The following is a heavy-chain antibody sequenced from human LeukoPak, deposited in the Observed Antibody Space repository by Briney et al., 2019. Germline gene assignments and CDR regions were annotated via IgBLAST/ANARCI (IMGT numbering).Heavy chain of an antibody. CDR2: IGSSGTTM. CDR3: ARAGEYCSSTSCYVAHY. CDR1: RFTFSSYE. Sequence: GGSLRLSCATSRFTFSSYEMNWVRQAPGKGLELVSYIGSSGTTMYYADSVKGRFTISRDNARKSLYLQMNSLIAEDTAIYYCARAGEYCSSTSCYVAHYWGRRTLVTVSS. D-gene: IGHD2-2*01. V-gene: IGHV3-48*03. J-gene: IGHJ4*02.